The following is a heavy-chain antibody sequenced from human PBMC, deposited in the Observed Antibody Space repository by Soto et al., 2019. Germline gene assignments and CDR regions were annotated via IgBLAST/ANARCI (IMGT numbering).Heavy chain of an antibody. J-gene: IGHJ6*02. V-gene: IGHV1-2*02. Sequence: ASVKVSCKASGYTFTVYYMHWVRQAPGQGLEWMGWINPKSGGTMNPQKFQGRVTMTRDTSISTAYMDLSRLRSDDTAVYYCARDVTRTQSCTNGVCYYHYYDMDVWGQGTMVTVSS. CDR1: GYTFTVYY. CDR3: ARDVTRTQSCTNGVCYYHYYDMDV. D-gene: IGHD2-8*01. CDR2: INPKSGGT.